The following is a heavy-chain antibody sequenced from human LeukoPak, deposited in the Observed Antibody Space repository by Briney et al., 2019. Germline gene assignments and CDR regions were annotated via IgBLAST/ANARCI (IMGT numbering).Heavy chain of an antibody. J-gene: IGHJ6*02. CDR3: ARGRVVTVTLYYYYGMDV. CDR2: IYYSGNT. CDR1: GDSISSGGHY. V-gene: IGHV4-31*03. Sequence: SETLSLTCTVSGDSISSGGHYWSWIRQHPGKGLEWIGYIYYSGNTYYNPSLKSRVTISVDTSKNQFSLKLSSATAADTAVYYCARGRVVTVTLYYYYGMDVWGQGTTVTVSS. D-gene: IGHD4-17*01.